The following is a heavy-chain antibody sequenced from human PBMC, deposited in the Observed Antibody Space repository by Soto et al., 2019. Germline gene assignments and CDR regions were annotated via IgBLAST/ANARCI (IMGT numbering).Heavy chain of an antibody. CDR1: GGSISSGGYS. Sequence: QLQLQESGSGLVKPSQTLSLTCAVSGGSISSGGYSWSWIRQPPGKGLEWIGYMYHSGSTYYNPSLKSRVTTSVHRPKNQLSLKLSSVTVADTAVYYCASTNYGDYAAAFFYWGQGTLVTVSS. J-gene: IGHJ4*02. V-gene: IGHV4-30-2*01. D-gene: IGHD4-17*01. CDR2: MYHSGST. CDR3: ASTNYGDYAAAFFY.